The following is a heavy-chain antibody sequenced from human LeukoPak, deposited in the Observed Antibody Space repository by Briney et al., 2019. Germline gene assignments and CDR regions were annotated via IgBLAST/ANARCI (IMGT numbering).Heavy chain of an antibody. D-gene: IGHD1-14*01. Sequence: GGSLRLSCAASGFTFSRNLMTWVRQAPGKGLQWVASIKEDGSEKYYVDSVKGRFTISRDNVKNSLFLQMNSLRIEDTAMYYCARDQPRITNDFWGQGTLVTVSS. CDR3: ARDQPRITNDF. CDR2: IKEDGSEK. J-gene: IGHJ4*02. V-gene: IGHV3-7*01. CDR1: GFTFSRNL.